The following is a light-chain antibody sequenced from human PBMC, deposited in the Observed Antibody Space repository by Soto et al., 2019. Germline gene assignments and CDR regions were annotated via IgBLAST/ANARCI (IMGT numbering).Light chain of an antibody. J-gene: IGLJ1*01. V-gene: IGLV2-14*01. CDR3: SSYTTSSTRV. CDR2: EVT. Sequence: QSALTQPASVSGSPGQSIAISCTGSSSDVGIYNYVSWYQQHPGKVPKLIIYEVTNRPSGVSNRFSGSKSGNTASPTISGLQAEHEADYYCSSYTTSSTRVFGTGTKLTVL. CDR1: SSDVGIYNY.